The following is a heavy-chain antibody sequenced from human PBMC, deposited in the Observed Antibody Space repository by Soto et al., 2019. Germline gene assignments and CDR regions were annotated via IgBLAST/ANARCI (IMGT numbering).Heavy chain of an antibody. Sequence: QVQLVESGGGVVQPGRSLRLSCAASGFTFSSYAMHWVRQAPGKGLEWVAVISYDGSNKYYADSVKGRFTISRDNSKHTLYLQMNSLRAEDTAVYYCARDARIVVVVAATRATEGYGMDVWGQGTTVTVSS. CDR3: ARDARIVVVVAATRATEGYGMDV. CDR1: GFTFSSYA. D-gene: IGHD2-15*01. CDR2: ISYDGSNK. V-gene: IGHV3-30-3*01. J-gene: IGHJ6*02.